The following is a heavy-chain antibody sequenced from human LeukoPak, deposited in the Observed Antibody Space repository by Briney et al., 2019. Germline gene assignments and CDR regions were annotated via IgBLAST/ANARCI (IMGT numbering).Heavy chain of an antibody. Sequence: GGSLRLSCAASGFTFSIYEMDWVRQAPGKGLEWISYISGGGGTRYYAVSVRGRFTISRDDTKNSLYLQMNNLRADDTAVYYCAKEFTPESSGFDAFDIWGQGTTVTISS. V-gene: IGHV3-48*03. CDR3: AKEFTPESSGFDAFDI. D-gene: IGHD3-22*01. CDR1: GFTFSIYE. J-gene: IGHJ3*02. CDR2: ISGGGGTR.